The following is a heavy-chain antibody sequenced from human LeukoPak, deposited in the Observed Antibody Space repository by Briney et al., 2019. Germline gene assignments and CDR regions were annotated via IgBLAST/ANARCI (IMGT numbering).Heavy chain of an antibody. Sequence: GGSLRLSCAASGFTFSSYSMNWVRQAPGKGLEWVSSISSSGDYIYCADSVKGRFTISRDNAKSSLFLQMNSLRAEDTAVYYCARVLYFDWLDAYWGQGTLVTVSS. CDR2: ISSSGDYI. D-gene: IGHD3-9*01. V-gene: IGHV3-21*01. J-gene: IGHJ4*02. CDR1: GFTFSSYS. CDR3: ARVLYFDWLDAY.